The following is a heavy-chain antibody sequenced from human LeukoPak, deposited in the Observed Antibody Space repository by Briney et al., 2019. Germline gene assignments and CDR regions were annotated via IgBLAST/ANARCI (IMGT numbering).Heavy chain of an antibody. V-gene: IGHV4-4*07. J-gene: IGHJ5*02. CDR2: IYTSGST. CDR1: GGSISSYY. CDR3: ARGPTEYYDFWSGYSWFDP. Sequence: PSETLSLTCTVSGGSISSYYWSWIRQPAGKGLEWIGRIYTSGSTNYNPSLKSRVTMSVDTSKSQFSLKLSSVTAADTAVYYRARGPTEYYDFWSGYSWFDPWGQGTLVTVSS. D-gene: IGHD3-3*01.